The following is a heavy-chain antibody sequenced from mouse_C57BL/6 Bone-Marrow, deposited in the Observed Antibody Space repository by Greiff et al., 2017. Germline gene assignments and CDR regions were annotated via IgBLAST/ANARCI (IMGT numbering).Heavy chain of an antibody. Sequence: VMLVESGPELVKPGASVKISCKASGYSFTSYYIHWVKQRPGQGLEWIGWIYPGSGNTKYNEKFKGKATLTADTSSSTAYMQLSSLTSEDSAVYYCARRRRSGGYAMDYWGQGTSVTVSS. CDR3: ARRRRSGGYAMDY. CDR1: GYSFTSYY. V-gene: IGHV1-66*01. J-gene: IGHJ4*01. CDR2: IYPGSGNT. D-gene: IGHD1-1*01.